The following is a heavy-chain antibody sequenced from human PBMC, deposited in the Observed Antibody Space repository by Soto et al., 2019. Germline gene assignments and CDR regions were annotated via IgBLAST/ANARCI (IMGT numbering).Heavy chain of an antibody. V-gene: IGHV3-23*01. D-gene: IGHD3-10*01. CDR3: ARIPLLLWFNFDY. J-gene: IGHJ4*02. Sequence: EVQLLESGGGLVQPGGSLRLSCSDSGFTFSTYAMSWVRQAPGKGLEWVSSISTSGDNTYYADSVRGRFTISRDNSKNTLYLQMNGLRLEDTAVYYCARIPLLLWFNFDYWGQGTLVTVSS. CDR2: ISTSGDNT. CDR1: GFTFSTYA.